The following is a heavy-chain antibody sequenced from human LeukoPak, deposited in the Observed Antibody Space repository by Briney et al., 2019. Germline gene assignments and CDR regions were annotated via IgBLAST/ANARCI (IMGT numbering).Heavy chain of an antibody. Sequence: GGSLRLSCAASGFTFSSYWMSWVRQAPGKGLEWVASIKQDGSEKYYVDSVKGRFTISRDNAKNSLYLQMNSLRAEDTAVYYCARGSYCSSTSCPGGSWFDPWGQGTLVTVSS. CDR1: GFTFSSYW. CDR3: ARGSYCSSTSCPGGSWFDP. CDR2: IKQDGSEK. J-gene: IGHJ5*02. D-gene: IGHD2-2*01. V-gene: IGHV3-7*01.